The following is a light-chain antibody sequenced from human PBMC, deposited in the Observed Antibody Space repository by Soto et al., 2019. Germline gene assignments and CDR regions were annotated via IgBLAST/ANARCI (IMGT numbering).Light chain of an antibody. CDR3: QQYNNWPQT. CDR2: DAT. CDR1: QSLRSR. V-gene: IGKV3-15*01. J-gene: IGKJ1*01. Sequence: ETMMTQSPDTLSVSLGERATLSCRASQSLRSRIAWDQQKPGQAPRLLNYDATTRATGITARFSGSGSGTDFTLTIGGLQSEDFAVYYSQQYNNWPQTFGQGTKVDIK.